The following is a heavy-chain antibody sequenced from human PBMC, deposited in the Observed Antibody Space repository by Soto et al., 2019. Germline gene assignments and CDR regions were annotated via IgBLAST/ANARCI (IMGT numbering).Heavy chain of an antibody. D-gene: IGHD3-10*02. V-gene: IGHV3-30*02. Sequence: GGSLRLSCVVSGFIFSNNGMHWVRQTPGKGLEWVAFMSYDGSDTFYADSVKGRFTISRDNSKNSLFLHMSNLRADDTAMYYCTIVRVADSALDHWGQGTLVTVSS. CDR1: GFIFSNNG. CDR3: TIVRVADSALDH. CDR2: MSYDGSDT. J-gene: IGHJ4*02.